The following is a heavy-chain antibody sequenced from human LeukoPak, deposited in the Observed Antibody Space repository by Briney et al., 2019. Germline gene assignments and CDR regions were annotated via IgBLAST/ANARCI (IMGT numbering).Heavy chain of an antibody. CDR2: INHSGST. CDR3: ARGLGCCSSTSCYYFDY. Sequence: SETLSLTCAVYGGSFSGYYWSWIRQPPGKGLEWIGEINHSGSTNYNPSLKSRVTISVDTSKNQFSLKLSSVTAADTAVYYCARGLGCCSSTSCYYFDYWGQGTLVTVSS. CDR1: GGSFSGYY. D-gene: IGHD2-2*01. V-gene: IGHV4-34*01. J-gene: IGHJ4*02.